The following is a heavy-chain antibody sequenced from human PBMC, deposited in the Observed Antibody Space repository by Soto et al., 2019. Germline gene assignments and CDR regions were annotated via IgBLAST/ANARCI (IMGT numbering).Heavy chain of an antibody. CDR1: GGSISTSNW. Sequence: QVQLQESGPGLVKPSGTLSLTCAVSGGSISTSNWWSWVRQPPGKGLEWIGEVYRTGSTNYNPSLESRLPISVDKSKNQFSLKLTSVTAADTAVYYCARARATIAAAAIFACWGQGTLVTVSS. CDR2: VYRTGST. D-gene: IGHD6-13*01. CDR3: ARARATIAAAAIFAC. V-gene: IGHV4-4*02. J-gene: IGHJ4*02.